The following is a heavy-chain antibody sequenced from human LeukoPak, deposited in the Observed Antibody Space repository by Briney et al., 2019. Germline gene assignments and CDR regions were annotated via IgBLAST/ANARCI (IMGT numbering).Heavy chain of an antibody. V-gene: IGHV3-23*01. D-gene: IGHD2-21*02. J-gene: IGHJ3*02. CDR3: AKDARDFDAFDI. CDR2: ISGSGGST. Sequence: PGGSLRLSCAASGFTFSSFAMSWVRQAPGKGLEWVSVISGSGGSTYYADSVKGRFTISRDNSKNTLYLHMNSLRAEDTAVYYCAKDARDFDAFDIWGQGTMVTVSS. CDR1: GFTFSSFA.